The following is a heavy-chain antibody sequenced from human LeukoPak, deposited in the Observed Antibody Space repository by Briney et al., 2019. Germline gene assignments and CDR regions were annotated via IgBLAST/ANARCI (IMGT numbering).Heavy chain of an antibody. CDR1: GYTFTGYY. J-gene: IGHJ4*02. CDR3: ARVAMSGIGSDDF. V-gene: IGHV1-2*02. Sequence: GASVKVSCKASGYTFTGYYMHWVRQAPAQGLEWMGWINPNSGGTNYAQKFQGRVTMTRDTSISTAYMELSSLKSDDTAVYYCARVAMSGIGSDDFWGQGTLVTASS. D-gene: IGHD1-26*01. CDR2: INPNSGGT.